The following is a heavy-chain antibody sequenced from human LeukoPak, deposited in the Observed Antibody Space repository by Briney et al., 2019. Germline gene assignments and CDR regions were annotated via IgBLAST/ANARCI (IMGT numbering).Heavy chain of an antibody. CDR2: IKPDGSDK. D-gene: IGHD3-9*01. CDR3: AKHGPYYDILTAYFGD. CDR1: GFTFSNNW. V-gene: IGHV3-7*03. Sequence: GGSLRLSCAASGFTFSNNWMNWVRQAPGKGLEWVANIKPDGSDKYYVDSVKGRFTISRDNAKNSLFLQMNSLRVEDTAVYYCAKHGPYYDILTAYFGDWGQGTLVTVSS. J-gene: IGHJ4*02.